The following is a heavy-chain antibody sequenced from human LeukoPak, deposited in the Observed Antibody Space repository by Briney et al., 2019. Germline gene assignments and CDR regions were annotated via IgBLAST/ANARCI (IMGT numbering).Heavy chain of an antibody. Sequence: ASVKVSCKASGYTFTSYGISWVRQAPGQGLEWMGWISAYNGNTNYAQKLQGRVTMTTDTSTSTAYMELRSLRSDDTAVYYCARGEGGQWLVTSYYGMDVWGQGTTVTVSS. J-gene: IGHJ6*02. CDR3: ARGEGGQWLVTSYYGMDV. D-gene: IGHD6-19*01. CDR1: GYTFTSYG. V-gene: IGHV1-18*01. CDR2: ISAYNGNT.